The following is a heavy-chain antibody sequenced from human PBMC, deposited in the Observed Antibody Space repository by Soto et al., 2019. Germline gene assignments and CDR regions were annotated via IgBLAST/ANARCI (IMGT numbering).Heavy chain of an antibody. Sequence: GGSLRLSCVASGFTFRNHAMHWVRQTLGEGLEWLALVSYDGNNKYYADSVRGRFTISRDNSKNMLFLQMNSLRPEDTAVYFCARELTAWYFDSWGLGTLVTVST. D-gene: IGHD2-21*02. CDR2: VSYDGNNK. CDR3: ARELTAWYFDS. CDR1: GFTFRNHA. J-gene: IGHJ5*01. V-gene: IGHV3-30*04.